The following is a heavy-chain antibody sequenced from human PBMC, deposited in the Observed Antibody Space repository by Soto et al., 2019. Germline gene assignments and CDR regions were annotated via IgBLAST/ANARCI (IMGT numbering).Heavy chain of an antibody. V-gene: IGHV1-3*01. Sequence: ASVKVSCKASGYTFTSYAMHWVRQAPGQRLEWMGWINAGNGNTKYSQKFQGRVTITRDTSISTAYMELSRLRSDDTAVYYCARAGMTTASYYYYGMDVWGQGTTVTVSS. CDR3: ARAGMTTASYYYYGMDV. D-gene: IGHD4-4*01. CDR1: GYTFTSYA. CDR2: INAGNGNT. J-gene: IGHJ6*02.